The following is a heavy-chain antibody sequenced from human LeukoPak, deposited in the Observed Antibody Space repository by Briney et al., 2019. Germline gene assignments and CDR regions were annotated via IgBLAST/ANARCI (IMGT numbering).Heavy chain of an antibody. CDR1: GFTFSSYW. CDR3: ARDPYSGGYYQYYYYYMDV. J-gene: IGHJ6*03. Sequence: GGSLRLSCAASGFTFSSYWMSWVRQAPGKGLEWVANIKQDGSEKYYVDSVKGRFTISRDNAKNSLYLQMNSLRAEDTAVYYCARDPYSGGYYQYYYYYMDVWGQGTTVTVSS. CDR2: IKQDGSEK. D-gene: IGHD1-26*01. V-gene: IGHV3-7*01.